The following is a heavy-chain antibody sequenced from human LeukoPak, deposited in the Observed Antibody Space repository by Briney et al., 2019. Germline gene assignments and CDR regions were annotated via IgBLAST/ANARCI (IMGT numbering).Heavy chain of an antibody. J-gene: IGHJ4*02. CDR1: GGSISSSSAY. V-gene: IGHV4-39*01. CDR3: ARHHFDSSGYYHHDY. CDR2: IYYSKNT. D-gene: IGHD3-22*01. Sequence: SETLSLTCTVSGGSISSSSAYWGWIRQPPGKGLEWIGSIYYSKNTYYNPSLKSRVTISADTSKNQFSLTLGSVSATDTAVYYCARHHFDSSGYYHHDYWGQGTLVTVSS.